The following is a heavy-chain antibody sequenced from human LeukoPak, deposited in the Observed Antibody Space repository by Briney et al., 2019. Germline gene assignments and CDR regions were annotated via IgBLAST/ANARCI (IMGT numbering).Heavy chain of an antibody. CDR3: ARGDYYGSGSPLDY. CDR1: GGSFSGYY. V-gene: IGHV4-34*01. Sequence: SEALSLTCAVYGGSFSGYYWSWIRQPPGKGLEWIGEINHSGSTNYNPSLKGRVTISVDTSKNQFSLKLSSVTAADTAVYYCARGDYYGSGSPLDYWGQGTLVTVSS. J-gene: IGHJ4*02. CDR2: INHSGST. D-gene: IGHD3-10*01.